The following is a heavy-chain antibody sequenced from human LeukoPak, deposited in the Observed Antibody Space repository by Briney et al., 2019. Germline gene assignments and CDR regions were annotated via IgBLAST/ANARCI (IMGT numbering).Heavy chain of an antibody. CDR2: ISYDGSNK. Sequence: GGSLRLSCAASGFTFSTYAMHWVRQAPGKGLEWVAVISYDGSNKYYADSVKGRFTISRDISRDTSKNTLYLQMNSLRAEDTAVYYCARDLSRRSFDYWGQGTLVTVSS. D-gene: IGHD5/OR15-5a*01. V-gene: IGHV3-30*04. CDR3: ARDLSRRSFDY. J-gene: IGHJ4*02. CDR1: GFTFSTYA.